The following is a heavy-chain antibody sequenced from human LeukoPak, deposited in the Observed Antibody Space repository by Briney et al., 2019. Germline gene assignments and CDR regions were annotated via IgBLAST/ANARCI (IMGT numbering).Heavy chain of an antibody. CDR1: GFTFSSYA. CDR3: ANPVGGFWSGYDY. Sequence: PGGSLRLSCAASGFTFSSYAMSWVRQAPGKGLEWVSAISGSGGSAHYADSVKGRFTISRDNSKNTLYLQMNSLRAEDTAVYYCANPVGGFWSGYDYWGQGTLVTVSS. J-gene: IGHJ4*02. D-gene: IGHD3-3*01. V-gene: IGHV3-23*01. CDR2: ISGSGGSA.